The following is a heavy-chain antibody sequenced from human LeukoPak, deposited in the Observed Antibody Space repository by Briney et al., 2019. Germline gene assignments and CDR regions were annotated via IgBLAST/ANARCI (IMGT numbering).Heavy chain of an antibody. Sequence: PGGSLRLSCVVSGFTFSSHSMSWVRQAPGKGLEWVSFISSSRSYIYYPDSVKGRFTISRDNAKNSLYLQMNSLRAEDTAVYYCARDRLLFRDYYGMDVWGQGTTVTVSS. J-gene: IGHJ6*02. CDR2: ISSSRSYI. CDR1: GFTFSSHS. CDR3: ARDRLLFRDYYGMDV. V-gene: IGHV3-21*01. D-gene: IGHD2-21*01.